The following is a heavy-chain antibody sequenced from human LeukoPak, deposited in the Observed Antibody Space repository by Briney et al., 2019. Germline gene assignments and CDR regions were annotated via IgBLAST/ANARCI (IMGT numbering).Heavy chain of an antibody. V-gene: IGHV3-30*03. Sequence: GGSLRLSCAASGYTFSSHGLTWVRQAPGKGLEWVAIISYDGSNTYYADSVKGRFTISRDNSKNTLSLQMNSLRVEDTALYYCARVVRTRWLQLTIDYWGQGTLVTVSS. CDR1: GYTFSSHG. D-gene: IGHD5-24*01. CDR2: ISYDGSNT. CDR3: ARVVRTRWLQLTIDY. J-gene: IGHJ4*02.